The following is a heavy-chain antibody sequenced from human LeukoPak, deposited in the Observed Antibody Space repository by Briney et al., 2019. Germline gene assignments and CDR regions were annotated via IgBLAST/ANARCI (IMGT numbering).Heavy chain of an antibody. CDR1: GFTFSSYA. D-gene: IGHD6-13*01. CDR2: ISSAGTT. V-gene: IGHV3-66*01. Sequence: GGSLRLSCAASGFTFSSYAMSWVRQAPGKGLEWVSIISSAGTTYYADSVKGRFTISRDNSKNTVYLQVNSLRDEDTAVYYCARDLEAADTYYFDYWGQGTMVTVSS. J-gene: IGHJ4*02. CDR3: ARDLEAADTYYFDY.